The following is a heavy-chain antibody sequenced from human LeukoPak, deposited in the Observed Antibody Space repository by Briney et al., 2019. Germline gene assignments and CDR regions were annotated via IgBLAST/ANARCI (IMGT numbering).Heavy chain of an antibody. J-gene: IGHJ3*02. V-gene: IGHV3-74*01. CDR1: GLTFSRYW. Sequence: GGSLTLSCAASGLTFSRYWMHWVRQAPGKGLMRDAQIPHDGRDATYTNSVKGRFTISRDNAKNILYLQMNYLRAEDTAVYFCTSDGYYDHASAFDIWGPGTMVTVS. CDR3: TSDGYYDHASAFDI. CDR2: IPHDGRDA. D-gene: IGHD3-22*01.